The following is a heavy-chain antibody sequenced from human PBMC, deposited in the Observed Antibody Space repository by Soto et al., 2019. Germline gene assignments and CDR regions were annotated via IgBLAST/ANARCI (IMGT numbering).Heavy chain of an antibody. D-gene: IGHD5-12*01. CDR2: ISYDGSNK. CDR3: ARVQRWLQPFDY. Sequence: GGSLRLSCAASGFTFSSYAMHWVRQAPGKGLEWVAVISYDGSNKYYADSVKGRFTISRDNSKNTLYLQMNSLRAEDTAVYYCARVQRWLQPFDYWGQGTLVTVSS. V-gene: IGHV3-30-3*01. CDR1: GFTFSSYA. J-gene: IGHJ4*02.